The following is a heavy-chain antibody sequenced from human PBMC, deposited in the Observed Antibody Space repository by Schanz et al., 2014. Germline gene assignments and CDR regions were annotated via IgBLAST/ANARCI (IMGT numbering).Heavy chain of an antibody. D-gene: IGHD3-16*01. CDR1: GFTASNSY. CDR3: ARAQGIIRLYYGVAV. Sequence: DVQLVDSGGGLVQPGGSLRLSCAASGFTASNSYIHWVGQAPGKGLEWVSSIYSSGSTDYADSLRGRFTISRDNSMDTVYLQMNSLRSDDAAVYYCARAQGIIRLYYGVAVWGHGTTXTVSS. CDR2: IYSSGST. J-gene: IGHJ6*02. V-gene: IGHV3-53*04.